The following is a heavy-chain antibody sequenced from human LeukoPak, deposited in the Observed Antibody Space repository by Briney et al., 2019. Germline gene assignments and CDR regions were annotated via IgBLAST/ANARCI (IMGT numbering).Heavy chain of an antibody. CDR1: GGSISSSGYY. Sequence: SETLSLTCTVSGGSISSSGYYWGWIRQPPGKGLEWVGSVYYTGSTFYNPSLKSRVTTSVDTSKNHFSLNLSPVTAADTAVYYCARHRGRYYDSGSYYYFDYWGQGTLVTVSS. D-gene: IGHD3-10*01. V-gene: IGHV4-39*02. J-gene: IGHJ4*02. CDR2: VYYTGST. CDR3: ARHRGRYYDSGSYYYFDY.